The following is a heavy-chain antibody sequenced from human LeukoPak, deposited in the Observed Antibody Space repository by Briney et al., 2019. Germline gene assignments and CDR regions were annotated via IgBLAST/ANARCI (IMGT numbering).Heavy chain of an antibody. D-gene: IGHD2-15*01. Sequence: EASVKVSCKASGGTFSSYAISWVRQAPGQGLEWMGRIIPIFGIANYAQKFQGRVTITADKSTSTAYMELSSLRSEDTAVYCCASLARGHCSGGSCYSQAAFDIWGQGTMVTVSS. V-gene: IGHV1-69*04. CDR3: ASLARGHCSGGSCYSQAAFDI. CDR2: IIPIFGIA. J-gene: IGHJ3*02. CDR1: GGTFSSYA.